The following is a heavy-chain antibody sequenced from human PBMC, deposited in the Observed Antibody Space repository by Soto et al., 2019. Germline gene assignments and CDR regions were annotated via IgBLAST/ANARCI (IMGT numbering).Heavy chain of an antibody. CDR1: GGSISSYY. CDR3: AIDRKGRGDQAFDI. CDR2: IYYSGST. Sequence: PSETLSLTCTVSGGSISSYYWSWIRQPPGKGLEWIGYIYYSGSTNYNPSLKSRVTISVDTSKNQFSLKLSSVTAADTAVYYCAIDRKGRGDQAFDIWGQGTMVT. V-gene: IGHV4-59*01. D-gene: IGHD2-21*01. J-gene: IGHJ3*02.